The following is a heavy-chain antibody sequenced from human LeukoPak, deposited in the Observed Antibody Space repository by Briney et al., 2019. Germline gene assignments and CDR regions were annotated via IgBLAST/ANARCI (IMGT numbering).Heavy chain of an antibody. CDR1: GYSISSGYY. J-gene: IGHJ4*02. CDR2: IYYSGST. Sequence: SETLSLTCTVSGYSISSGYYWGWIRQPPGKGLEWIGSIYYSGSTYYNPSLKSRVTISVDTSKNQFSLKLSSVTAADTAVYYCARGVVWFGELLYFDYWGQGTLVTVSS. CDR3: ARGVVWFGELLYFDY. V-gene: IGHV4-38-2*02. D-gene: IGHD3-10*01.